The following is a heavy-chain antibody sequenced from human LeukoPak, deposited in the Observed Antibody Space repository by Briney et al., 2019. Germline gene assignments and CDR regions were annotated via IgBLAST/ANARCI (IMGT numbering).Heavy chain of an antibody. D-gene: IGHD1-1*01. V-gene: IGHV3-23*01. J-gene: IGHJ4*02. Sequence: GGSLRLSCVVSGFTFSNFGMHWVRQAPGKGLEWVSAISATASNTYYADSVKGRFTISRDNSRSTLYLQMNSLRVDDTAVYYCAKDWYNSLNYFDYWGQGSLVTVSS. CDR3: AKDWYNSLNYFDY. CDR2: ISATASNT. CDR1: GFTFSNFG.